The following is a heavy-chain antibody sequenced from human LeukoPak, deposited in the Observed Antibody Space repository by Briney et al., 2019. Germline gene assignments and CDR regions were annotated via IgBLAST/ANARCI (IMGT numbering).Heavy chain of an antibody. Sequence: ASVKVSCKASGYTFTSYGISWVRQAPGQGLEWMGWISAYNGNTNYAQKLQGRVTMTTDTSTSTAYMELRSLRSDDTAVYYCARDRLPYCSGGSCSLGYWGQGTLVTASS. V-gene: IGHV1-18*01. D-gene: IGHD2-15*01. CDR3: ARDRLPYCSGGSCSLGY. J-gene: IGHJ4*02. CDR2: ISAYNGNT. CDR1: GYTFTSYG.